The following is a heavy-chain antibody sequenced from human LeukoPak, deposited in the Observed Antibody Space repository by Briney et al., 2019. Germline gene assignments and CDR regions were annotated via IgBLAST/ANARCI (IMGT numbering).Heavy chain of an antibody. CDR1: GYTFTSYD. V-gene: IGHV1-8*03. CDR2: MNPNSGHT. CDR3: ARSYYYDNSGYFPTDY. Sequence: ASVKVSCKASGYTFTSYDINWVRQATGQGLEWMGWMNPNSGHTDYAQKFQGGVTITRNTSISTAYMELSSLRSEDTAVYYCARSYYYDNSGYFPTDYWGQGTLVTVSS. J-gene: IGHJ4*02. D-gene: IGHD3-22*01.